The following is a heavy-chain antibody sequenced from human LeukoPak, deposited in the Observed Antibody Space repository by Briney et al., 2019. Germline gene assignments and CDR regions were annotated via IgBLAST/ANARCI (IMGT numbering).Heavy chain of an antibody. Sequence: XGYIYYSGSTNYNPSLKSRVTISVDTSKNQFSLKLSSVTAADTAVYYCARMPITMIVARAFDIWGQGTMVTVSS. CDR3: ARMPITMIVARAFDI. CDR2: IYYSGST. J-gene: IGHJ3*02. V-gene: IGHV4-59*01. D-gene: IGHD3-22*01.